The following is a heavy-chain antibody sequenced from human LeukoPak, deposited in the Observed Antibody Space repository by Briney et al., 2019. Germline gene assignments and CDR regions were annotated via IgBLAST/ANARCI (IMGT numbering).Heavy chain of an antibody. Sequence: PGGSLRLSCAASGFTFRSYAMGWVRQAPGKGLEWVSAITGSGSSTYYADSVKGRVTISRDTSTNTLYLQLNSLRVDDTAVYFCAKEWRFSSSWYQYYFDYWGQGTLVTVSS. CDR3: AKEWRFSSSWYQYYFDY. V-gene: IGHV3-23*01. CDR2: ITGSGSST. J-gene: IGHJ4*02. D-gene: IGHD6-13*01. CDR1: GFTFRSYA.